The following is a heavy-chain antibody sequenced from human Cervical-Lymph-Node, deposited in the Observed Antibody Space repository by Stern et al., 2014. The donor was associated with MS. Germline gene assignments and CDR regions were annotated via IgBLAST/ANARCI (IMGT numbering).Heavy chain of an antibody. CDR3: ARGHIPYAYNYLFDY. Sequence: MQLVESGGGVVQPGTSLRLSCAASGFTFSSYGMHWVRQAPGKGLEWVALAWDDGSNAYYNNSVKVRFTISRDNSKNTLSLQMNSLTAEDTAVYYCARGHIPYAYNYLFDYWGQGTLVTVSS. D-gene: IGHD5-24*01. V-gene: IGHV3-33*01. CDR2: AWDDGSNA. J-gene: IGHJ4*02. CDR1: GFTFSSYG.